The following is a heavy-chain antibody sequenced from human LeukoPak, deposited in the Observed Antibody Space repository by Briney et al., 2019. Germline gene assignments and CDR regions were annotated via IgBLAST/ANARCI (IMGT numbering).Heavy chain of an antibody. J-gene: IGHJ4*02. V-gene: IGHV3-23*01. Sequence: GGSLRLSCAASGFTFSNFAMSWVRQAPGKGLGWVSAMSSVTYYADSVKGRFTISRDDSKSTLFLQMNSLRAEDTAVYYCAKAFFSGSGGNHKHFDSWGQGTLVTVSS. CDR1: GFTFSNFA. CDR3: AKAFFSGSGGNHKHFDS. D-gene: IGHD3-10*01. CDR2: MSSVT.